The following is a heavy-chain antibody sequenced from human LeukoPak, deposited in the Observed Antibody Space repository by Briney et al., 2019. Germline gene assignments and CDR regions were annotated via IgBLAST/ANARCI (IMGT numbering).Heavy chain of an antibody. CDR2: ISWNSGSI. CDR1: GFTFDDYA. Sequence: GGSLRLSCAASGFTFDDYAMHWVRHAPGKGLEWVSGISWNSGSIGYADSVKGRFTISGDNAKNSLYLQMNSLRAEDTALYYCARSPLFSDTNFDYWGQGTLVTVSS. J-gene: IGHJ4*02. V-gene: IGHV3-9*01. CDR3: ARSPLFSDTNFDY. D-gene: IGHD5-18*01.